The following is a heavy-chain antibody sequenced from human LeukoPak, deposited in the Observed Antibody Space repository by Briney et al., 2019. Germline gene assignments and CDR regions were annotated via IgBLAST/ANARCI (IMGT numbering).Heavy chain of an antibody. CDR2: TNPNSGGT. CDR1: GYTFTGYY. J-gene: IGHJ5*02. V-gene: IGHV1-2*02. Sequence: ASVKVSCKASGYTFTGYYMHWVRQAPGQGLEWMGWTNPNSGGTNYAQKFQGRVTMTRDTSISTAYMELSRLRSDDTAVYYCARAGYYYDSSGYWKAWGQGTLVTVSS. D-gene: IGHD3-22*01. CDR3: ARAGYYYDSSGYWKA.